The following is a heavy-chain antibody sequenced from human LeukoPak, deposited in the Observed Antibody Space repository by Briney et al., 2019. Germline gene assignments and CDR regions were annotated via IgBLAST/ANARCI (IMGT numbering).Heavy chain of an antibody. V-gene: IGHV1-69*13. CDR3: ARDGKLLWFGESYYGMDV. J-gene: IGHJ6*04. Sequence: ASVKVSCKASGGTFSSYAISWVRQAPGQGLEWKGGIIPIFGTANYAQKFQGRVTITADESTRTAYMELSSLRSEDTAVYYCARDGKLLWFGESYYGMDVWGKGTTVTVSS. CDR1: GGTFSSYA. D-gene: IGHD3-10*01. CDR2: IIPIFGTA.